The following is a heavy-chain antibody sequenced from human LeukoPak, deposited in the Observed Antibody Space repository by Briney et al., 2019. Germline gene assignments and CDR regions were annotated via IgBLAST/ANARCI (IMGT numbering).Heavy chain of an antibody. D-gene: IGHD5-12*01. Sequence: GGSLRLSCAASGFTFSNYAMYWVRQAPGKGLEWVAVTWYDGSNKYYADSVKGRFTISRDNSKNTLDLQMNSLRAEDTAVYFCARGGYSGYDPQDYWGQGTLVTVSS. CDR1: GFTFSNYA. CDR3: ARGGYSGYDPQDY. V-gene: IGHV3-33*01. CDR2: TWYDGSNK. J-gene: IGHJ4*02.